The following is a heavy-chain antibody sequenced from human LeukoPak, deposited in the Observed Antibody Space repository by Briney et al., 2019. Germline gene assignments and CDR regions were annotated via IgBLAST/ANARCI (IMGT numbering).Heavy chain of an antibody. J-gene: IGHJ3*02. Sequence: GGSLRLSCAASGFSFGSYAMHWVRQAPGKGLEWVAVISNDGNIQYYVDSVKGRFTISRDNSKNTVYLQMNSLRAEDTAVYYCARGPYSYDSSGAFDIWGQGTMVTVSS. CDR2: ISNDGNIQ. CDR1: GFSFGSYA. CDR3: ARGPYSYDSSGAFDI. D-gene: IGHD3-22*01. V-gene: IGHV3-30*04.